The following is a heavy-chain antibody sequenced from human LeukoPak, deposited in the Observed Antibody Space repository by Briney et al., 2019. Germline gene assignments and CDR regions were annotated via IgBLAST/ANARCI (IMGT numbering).Heavy chain of an antibody. Sequence: GSLRLSCAASGFTVSSNYMSWVRQAPGKGLEWIGSIYYSGSTYYNPSLKSRVTISVDTSKNQFSLKLSSVTAADTAVYYCARAPSITAMTSFYFDYWGQGTLVTVSS. D-gene: IGHD5-18*01. V-gene: IGHV4-59*02. CDR3: ARAPSITAMTSFYFDY. CDR2: IYYSGST. J-gene: IGHJ4*02. CDR1: GFTVSSNY.